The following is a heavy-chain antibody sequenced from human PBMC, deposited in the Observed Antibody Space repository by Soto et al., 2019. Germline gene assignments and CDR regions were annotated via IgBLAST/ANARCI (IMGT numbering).Heavy chain of an antibody. CDR2: INPNSGGT. V-gene: IGHV1-2*02. CDR3: ARWAMIGPLIIN. CDR1: GYTFTGYY. J-gene: IGHJ4*02. Sequence: ASMKVSCKASGYTFTGYYMHWVRQAPGQGLEWMGWINPNSGGTNYAQKFQGRVTMTRDTSISTAYMELSRLRSDDTAVYYCARWAMIGPLIINWGQGTLVTVSS. D-gene: IGHD3-22*01.